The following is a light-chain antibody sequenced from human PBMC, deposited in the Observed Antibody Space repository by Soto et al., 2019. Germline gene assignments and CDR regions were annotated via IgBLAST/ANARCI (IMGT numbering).Light chain of an antibody. CDR1: QSVSTN. V-gene: IGKV3-15*01. J-gene: IGKJ5*01. CDR2: GAS. Sequence: EIVMTQSPATLSVSPGERAILSCRASQSVSTNLGWYQQKPGQAPRLLIFGASTRATGIPARFSGSGSGTEFTLTISSLQSEDSAVYYCQQYNNWPPFNFGQGTRREIK. CDR3: QQYNNWPPFN.